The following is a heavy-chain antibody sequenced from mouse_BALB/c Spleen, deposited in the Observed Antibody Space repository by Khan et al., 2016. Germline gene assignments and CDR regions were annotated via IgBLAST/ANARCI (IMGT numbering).Heavy chain of an antibody. V-gene: IGHV14-3*02. Sequence: VQLQQSGAELVKPGASVKLSCTASGFNIKDTYMHWVKQRPEQGLEWIGRIDPANGNTKYDPKFQGKATITADTSSNTAYLQLSSLTSEETAVYYCARGKRDFDVWGAGTTVTVAS. CDR2: IDPANGNT. CDR3: ARGKRDFDV. J-gene: IGHJ1*01. CDR1: GFNIKDTY.